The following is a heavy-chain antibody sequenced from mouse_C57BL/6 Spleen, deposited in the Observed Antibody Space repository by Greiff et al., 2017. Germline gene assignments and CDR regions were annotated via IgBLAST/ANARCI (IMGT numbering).Heavy chain of an antibody. V-gene: IGHV8-8*01. Sequence: QVTLKECGPGILQPSQTLSLTCSFSGFSLSTFGMGVGWIRQPSGKGLEWLAHIWWDDDKYYNPALKSRLTISKDTSKNQVFLKIANVDTADTATYYCARIGSNYYGSSYEDWYFDVWGTGTTVTVSS. CDR3: ARIGSNYYGSSYEDWYFDV. J-gene: IGHJ1*03. D-gene: IGHD1-1*01. CDR1: GFSLSTFGMG. CDR2: IWWDDDK.